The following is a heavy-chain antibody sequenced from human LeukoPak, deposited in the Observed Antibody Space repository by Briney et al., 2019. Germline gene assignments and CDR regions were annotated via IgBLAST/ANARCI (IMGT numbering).Heavy chain of an antibody. CDR1: GFTFSSYA. CDR2: ISYDGANK. D-gene: IGHD5-24*01. Sequence: GGSLRLSCAASGFTFSSYAIHWVRQAPGKGLEWVTVISYDGANKYYADSVKGRFTISRDNSKNTLYLQMDSLRAEDTAVYYCARKRGDGYNPSDYWGQGTLVTVSS. V-gene: IGHV3-30-3*01. CDR3: ARKRGDGYNPSDY. J-gene: IGHJ4*02.